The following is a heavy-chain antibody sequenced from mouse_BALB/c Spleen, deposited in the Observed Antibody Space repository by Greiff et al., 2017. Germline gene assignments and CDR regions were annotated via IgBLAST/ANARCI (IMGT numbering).Heavy chain of an antibody. Sequence: QVQLQQSGPELVKPGASVKMSCKASGYTFTDYVISWVKQRTGQGLEWIGEIYPGSGSTYYNEKFKGKATLTADKSSNTAYMQLSSLTSEDSVVYFCAIGGDYDGGDWGQGTTLTVSS. CDR2: IYPGSGST. V-gene: IGHV1-77*01. CDR1: GYTFTDYV. J-gene: IGHJ2*01. D-gene: IGHD2-4*01. CDR3: AIGGDYDGGD.